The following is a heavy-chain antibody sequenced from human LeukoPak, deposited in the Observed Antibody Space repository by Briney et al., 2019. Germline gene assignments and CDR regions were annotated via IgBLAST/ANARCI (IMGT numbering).Heavy chain of an antibody. D-gene: IGHD3-16*02. CDR2: ISAYNGKT. Sequence: ASVKVSCKASGYEFSSYGISWVRQAPGQGLEWMGWISAYNGKTKYAEKFQGRLTMTTETSTSIAYMELRRLTSGDTAVYYCAKDSPRDDYVRGSYRYSRRGLDIWGQGTLVTASS. V-gene: IGHV1-18*01. J-gene: IGHJ3*02. CDR3: AKDSPRDDYVRGSYRYSRRGLDI. CDR1: GYEFSSYG.